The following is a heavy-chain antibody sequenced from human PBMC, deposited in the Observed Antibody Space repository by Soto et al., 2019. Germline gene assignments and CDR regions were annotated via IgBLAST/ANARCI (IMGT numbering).Heavy chain of an antibody. Sequence: QVQLHESGPGLVKPSETLSLTCNVSGDSIGRFYWSWIRQSAEKGLEWIGRIYSTGGTAYNPALEGRITISLDRSNNHVSLEMNSVTAADTAVYFSARDLSGTGLDIWGRGTRVTVSS. J-gene: IGHJ6*02. D-gene: IGHD1-26*01. CDR1: GDSIGRFY. CDR2: IYSTGGT. CDR3: ARDLSGTGLDI. V-gene: IGHV4-4*07.